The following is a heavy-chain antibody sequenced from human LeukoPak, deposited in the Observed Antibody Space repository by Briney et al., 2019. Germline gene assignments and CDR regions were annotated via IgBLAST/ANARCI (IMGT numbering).Heavy chain of an antibody. J-gene: IGHJ4*02. D-gene: IGHD4-17*01. CDR3: ASGRISADYVIDY. CDR2: ISGDGSST. V-gene: IGHV3-74*01. Sequence: GGSLRLSCAASGFTFSGYWMHWVRHAPGKGLVWVSRISGDGSSTTYADSLKGRFTISRDNAKNSLYLQMNSLRAEDTAVYYCASGRISADYVIDYWGQGTLVTVSS. CDR1: GFTFSGYW.